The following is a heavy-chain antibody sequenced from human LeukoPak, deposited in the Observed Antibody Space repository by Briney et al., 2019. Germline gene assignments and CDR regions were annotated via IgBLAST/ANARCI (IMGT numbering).Heavy chain of an antibody. Sequence: SETLSLTCSVSGGSINRSSYYWGWIRQAPGKGLEWIGSVYYDGNTYYNPNPSLKSRATVSMDTSRNQFSLKLRSVTAADTAVYYCTKDSGHHRTDCWGQGTLDTVSS. CDR2: VYYDGNT. CDR3: TKDSGHHRTDC. CDR1: GGSINRSSYY. J-gene: IGHJ4*02. V-gene: IGHV4-39*02. D-gene: IGHD1-26*01.